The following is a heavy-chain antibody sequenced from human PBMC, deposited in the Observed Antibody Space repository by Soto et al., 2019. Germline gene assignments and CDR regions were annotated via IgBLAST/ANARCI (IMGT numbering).Heavy chain of an antibody. CDR3: ARDGHYDFWSGYLPYYYYGMDV. J-gene: IGHJ6*02. CDR1: GGTFSSYA. D-gene: IGHD3-3*01. V-gene: IGHV1-69*06. CDR2: IIPIFGTA. Sequence: ASVKVSCKASGGTFSSYAISWVRQAPGQGLEWMGGIIPIFGTANYAQKFQGRVTITADKSTSTAYMELSSLRSEDTAVYYCARDGHYDFWSGYLPYYYYGMDVWGQGTTVTVSS.